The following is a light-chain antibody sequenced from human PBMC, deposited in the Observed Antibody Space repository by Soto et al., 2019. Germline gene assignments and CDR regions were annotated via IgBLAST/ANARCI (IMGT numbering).Light chain of an antibody. CDR1: SNDIGGHNH. CDR3: CSYAGIIAWV. CDR2: EVT. Sequence: QSVLTQPASVSGSPGQSITISCTGTSNDIGGHNHVSWYQQHPGNSHKLIIYEVTERPSGVSNRFSASKSGTTASLTISGLQAEDEADYYCCSYAGIIAWVCGGGTKLTVL. J-gene: IGLJ3*02. V-gene: IGLV2-23*02.